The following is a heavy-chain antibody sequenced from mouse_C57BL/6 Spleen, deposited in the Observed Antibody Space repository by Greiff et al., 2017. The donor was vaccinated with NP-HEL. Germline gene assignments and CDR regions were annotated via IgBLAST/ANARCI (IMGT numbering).Heavy chain of an antibody. CDR3: ARGYYGSSYLDY. Sequence: EVMLVESGPGMVKPSQSLSLTCTVTGYSITSGYDWHWIRHFPGNKLEWMGYISYSGSTNYNPSLKSRISITHDTSKNHFFLKLNSVTTEDTATYYCARGYYGSSYLDYWGQGTTLTVSS. D-gene: IGHD1-1*01. V-gene: IGHV3-1*01. CDR1: GYSITSGYD. J-gene: IGHJ2*01. CDR2: ISYSGST.